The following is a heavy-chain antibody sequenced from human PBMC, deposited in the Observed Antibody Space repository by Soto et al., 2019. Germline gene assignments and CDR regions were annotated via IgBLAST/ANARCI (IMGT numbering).Heavy chain of an antibody. CDR3: AITTGASYIVLGMDG. Sequence: QVQLVQSGAELKNPGSSVTVSCKASGGSFNSYAISWVRQAPGQGLECLGGIIPIFSSPTYAQKFKGRLTINADESTSTAYIDLSSLTTDDTAVYYYAITTGASYIVLGMDGWGQGATVTVSS. D-gene: IGHD2-8*01. CDR1: GGSFNSYA. J-gene: IGHJ6*02. CDR2: IIPIFSSP. V-gene: IGHV1-69*01.